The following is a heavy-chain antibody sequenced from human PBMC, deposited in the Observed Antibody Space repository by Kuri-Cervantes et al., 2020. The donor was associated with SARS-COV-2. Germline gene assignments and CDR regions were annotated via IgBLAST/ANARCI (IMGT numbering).Heavy chain of an antibody. D-gene: IGHD2-2*01. V-gene: IGHV4-39*07. CDR2: IYYSGNT. CDR1: GASISGSPHY. J-gene: IGHJ5*02. Sequence: SDILSPTCVVSGASISGSPHYWDWLRQTPGKGLEWIGTIYYSGNTYHNPSLKSRVTISVDTSKNQFSLKLSSVTAADTAVYYCARTLPRYCSSTSCGRNWFDPWGQGTLVTVSS. CDR3: ARTLPRYCSSTSCGRNWFDP.